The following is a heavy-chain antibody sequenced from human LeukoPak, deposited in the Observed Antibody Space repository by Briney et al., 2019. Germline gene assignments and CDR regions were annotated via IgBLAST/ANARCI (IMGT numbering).Heavy chain of an antibody. CDR2: INSDGSST. V-gene: IGHV3-74*01. D-gene: IGHD6-13*01. J-gene: IGHJ4*02. CDR3: AREIAAAGLFDY. Sequence: PGGSLRLSCAASGFTFSSYWMHWVRQAPGKGLVWVSRINSDGSSTSYADSVKGRFTISRDNSKNTLYLQMNSLRAEDTAVYYCAREIAAAGLFDYWGQGTLVTVSS. CDR1: GFTFSSYW.